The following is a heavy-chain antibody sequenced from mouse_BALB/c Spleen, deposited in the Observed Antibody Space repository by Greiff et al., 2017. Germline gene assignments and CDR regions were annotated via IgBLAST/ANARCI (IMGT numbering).Heavy chain of an antibody. D-gene: IGHD1-1*01. CDR1: GFSLTGYG. V-gene: IGHV2-6-7*01. CDR2: IWGDGST. Sequence: VKVVESGPGLVAPSQSLSITCTVSGFSLTGYGVNWVRQPPGKGLEWLGMIWGDGSTDYNSALKSRLSISKDNSKSQVFLKMNSLQTDDTARYYCARAGYYGSSYAMDYWGQGTSVTVSS. CDR3: ARAGYYGSSYAMDY. J-gene: IGHJ4*01.